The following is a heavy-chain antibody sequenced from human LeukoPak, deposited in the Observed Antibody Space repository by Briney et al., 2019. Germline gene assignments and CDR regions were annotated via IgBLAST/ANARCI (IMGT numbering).Heavy chain of an antibody. Sequence: GASVKVSCKASGGTFSSYAISWVRQAPGQGLEWMGGIIPIFGTANYAQKFQGRVTITADESTSTAYMELSSLRSEDTAVYYCARDRGWLKQTKNFDYWGQGTLVTVSS. CDR3: ARDRGWLKQTKNFDY. J-gene: IGHJ4*02. V-gene: IGHV1-69*13. CDR1: GGTFSSYA. D-gene: IGHD3-10*01. CDR2: IIPIFGTA.